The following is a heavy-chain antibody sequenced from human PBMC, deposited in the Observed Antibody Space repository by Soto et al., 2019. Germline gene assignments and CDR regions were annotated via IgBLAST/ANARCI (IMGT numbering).Heavy chain of an antibody. CDR1: GFTFSNAW. Sequence: PGGSLRLSCAASGFTFSNAWMNWVRQAPGKGLEWVGRIKSKTDGGTTDYAAPVKGRFTISRDDSKNTLYLQMNSLKTEDTAVYYCTRRLMGFGELLPRGDYYYGMDVWGQGTTVTAP. CDR2: IKSKTDGGTT. D-gene: IGHD3-10*01. CDR3: TRRLMGFGELLPRGDYYYGMDV. J-gene: IGHJ6*02. V-gene: IGHV3-15*07.